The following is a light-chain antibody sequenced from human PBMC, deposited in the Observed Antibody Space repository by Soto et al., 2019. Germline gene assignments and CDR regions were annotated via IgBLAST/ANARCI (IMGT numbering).Light chain of an antibody. CDR1: QDISNY. CDR3: QQYDNLPYT. V-gene: IGKV1-33*01. CDR2: DAS. J-gene: IGKJ2*01. Sequence: DIQMTQSPSSLSASVGDRVTITCQASQDISNYLNWYQQKPGKAPKLLIYDASNLETGVPSRFTGSGSGTDFTFTISSLQPEDIATYYCQQYDNLPYTFGEGTNLVLK.